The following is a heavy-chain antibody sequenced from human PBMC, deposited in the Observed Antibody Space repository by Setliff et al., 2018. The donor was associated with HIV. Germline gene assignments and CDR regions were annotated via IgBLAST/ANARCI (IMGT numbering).Heavy chain of an antibody. V-gene: IGHV3-72*01. CDR2: LRNGNRNST. D-gene: IGHD3-10*01. Sequence: GESLTISCAASGVTLYNTYMDWVRQAPGKGLEWVGRLRNGNRNSTEYAASVKGRFTLSRDDSENSLYLQMNSLKTEDTAEYYCVGGSGTDRYDYWGRGTLVTVSS. CDR1: GVTLYNTY. J-gene: IGHJ4*02. CDR3: VGGSGTDRYDY.